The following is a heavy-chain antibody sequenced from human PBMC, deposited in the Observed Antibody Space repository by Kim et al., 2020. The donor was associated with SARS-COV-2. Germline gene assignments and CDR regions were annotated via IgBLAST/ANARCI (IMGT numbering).Heavy chain of an antibody. D-gene: IGHD6-13*01. Sequence: GGSLRLSCAASGFTFSSYGLHWVRQAPGKGLEWVAVISCDGSNKYYADSVKGRFTISRDNSKNTLYLQMNSLRAEDTAVYYCARVLGAAAGTHYYYVMDVWGEGTTVTVSS. V-gene: IGHV3-33*05. CDR1: GFTFSSYG. CDR2: ISCDGSNK. CDR3: ARVLGAAAGTHYYYVMDV. J-gene: IGHJ6*04.